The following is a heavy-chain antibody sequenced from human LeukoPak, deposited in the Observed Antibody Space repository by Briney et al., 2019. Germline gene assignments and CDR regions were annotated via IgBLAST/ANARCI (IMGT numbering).Heavy chain of an antibody. Sequence: GASVKVSCKASGFTFTSSAMQWVRQARGQRLEWIGWIVVGSGNTNYAQEFQERVTITRDMSTSTAYMELSSLRSEDTAVYYCAADHDLWFGDPLYGMDVWGQGTTVTVSS. J-gene: IGHJ6*02. V-gene: IGHV1-58*02. CDR3: AADHDLWFGDPLYGMDV. CDR1: GFTFTSSA. D-gene: IGHD3-10*01. CDR2: IVVGSGNT.